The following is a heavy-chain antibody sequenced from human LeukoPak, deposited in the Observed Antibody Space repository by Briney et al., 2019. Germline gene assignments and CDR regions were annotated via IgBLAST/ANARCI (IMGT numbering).Heavy chain of an antibody. J-gene: IGHJ4*02. D-gene: IGHD5-12*01. CDR1: GGSISTYY. V-gene: IGHV4-59*08. CDR2: IHYSGTT. CDR3: ARMGGYSGYATH. Sequence: SETLSLTCTVSGGSISTYYWSWIRQPPGKGRGWIGYIHYSGTTNYNPSLKNRVTISLDTSKNQFSLNLSSVTAADTAVYYCARMGGYSGYATHWGQGTLVTVSS.